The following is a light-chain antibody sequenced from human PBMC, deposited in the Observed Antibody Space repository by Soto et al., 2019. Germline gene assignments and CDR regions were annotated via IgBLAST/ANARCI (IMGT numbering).Light chain of an antibody. V-gene: IGKV3-20*01. CDR3: QQYGSSPT. Sequence: EVVLTQSPATLSLSPGERATLSCRACQSVSIYLAWYQQKPGQAPRLLIYGASSRATGIPDRFSGSGSGTDFALTISRLEPEDFAVYYCQQYGSSPTFGQGTKVDIK. CDR2: GAS. CDR1: QSVSIY. J-gene: IGKJ1*01.